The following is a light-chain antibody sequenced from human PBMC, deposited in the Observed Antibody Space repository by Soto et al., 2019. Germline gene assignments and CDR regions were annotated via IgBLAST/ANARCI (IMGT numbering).Light chain of an antibody. CDR3: SSYTSGSTVV. CDR2: DVS. CDR1: TSDIGGYIY. Sequence: QSALTQPASVSGSPGQSITISCTGTTSDIGGYIYVSWYQHHPGKAPKLIIYDVSNRPSGVSNRFSGSKSGNTASLTISRLQAEDEADYCCSSYTSGSTVVFGGGTKLTVL. J-gene: IGLJ2*01. V-gene: IGLV2-14*03.